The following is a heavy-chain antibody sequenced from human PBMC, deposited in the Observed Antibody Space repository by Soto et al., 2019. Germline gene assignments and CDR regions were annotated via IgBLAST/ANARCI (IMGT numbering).Heavy chain of an antibody. CDR1: GGSISSSSYY. CDR2: IYYSGST. D-gene: IGHD6-19*01. V-gene: IGHV4-39*01. CDR3: ASGIAVAGPAAFDI. Sequence: SETLSLTCTVSGGSISSSSYYWGWIRQPPGKGLEWIGSIYYSGSTYYNPSLKSRVTISVDTSKNQFSLKLSSVTAADTAVYYCASGIAVAGPAAFDIWGQGTMVTVSS. J-gene: IGHJ3*02.